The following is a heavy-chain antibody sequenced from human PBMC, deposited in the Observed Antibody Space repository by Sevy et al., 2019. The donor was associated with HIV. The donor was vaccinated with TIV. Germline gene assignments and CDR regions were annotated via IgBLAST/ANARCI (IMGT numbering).Heavy chain of an antibody. CDR2: ISYDGSNK. J-gene: IGHJ4*02. V-gene: IGHV3-30*18. CDR1: GFTFSSYG. CDR3: AKDKRGYSSSSGVYYFDY. Sequence: GGSLRLSCAASGFTFSSYGMHWVRQAPGKGLEWVAVISYDGSNKYYADSVKGRFTIPRDNSKNTLYLQMNSLRAEDTAVYYCAKDKRGYSSSSGVYYFDYWGQGTLVTVSS. D-gene: IGHD6-6*01.